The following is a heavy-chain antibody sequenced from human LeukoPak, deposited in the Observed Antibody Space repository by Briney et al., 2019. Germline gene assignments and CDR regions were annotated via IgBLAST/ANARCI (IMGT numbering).Heavy chain of an antibody. CDR2: ISAYNGNT. CDR3: ARDPISIAVAGTHAFDI. J-gene: IGHJ3*02. V-gene: IGHV1-18*01. CDR1: GYTFTSYG. D-gene: IGHD6-19*01. Sequence: GASVKVSCKASGYTFTSYGISWVRQAPGQGLEWMGWISAYNGNTNYAQKLQGRVTMTTDTSTSTAYMELRSLRSDDTAVYYCARDPISIAVAGTHAFDIWGQGTMVTVSS.